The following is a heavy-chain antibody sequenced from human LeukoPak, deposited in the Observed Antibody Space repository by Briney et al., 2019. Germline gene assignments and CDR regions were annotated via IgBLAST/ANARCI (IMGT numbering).Heavy chain of an antibody. CDR3: AREGSRTPFDF. D-gene: IGHD1/OR15-1a*01. Sequence: SETLSLTCTVSGGSVSSGSDYWTWIRQPPGKGLEWIGHIYYSGSTNYNPSLKSRVTISVNTSKNQFSLKLKSVTAADTAVYYCAREGSRTPFDFWGQGTLVAVSS. CDR1: GGSVSSGSDY. V-gene: IGHV4-61*01. J-gene: IGHJ4*02. CDR2: IYYSGST.